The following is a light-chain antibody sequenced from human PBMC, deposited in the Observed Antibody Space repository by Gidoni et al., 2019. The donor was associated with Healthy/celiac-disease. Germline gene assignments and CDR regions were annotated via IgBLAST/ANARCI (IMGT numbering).Light chain of an antibody. CDR3: SSYTSSSTVV. Sequence: QSALTQPASVSGSPGQSLTISCTGTSSDVGGYNYVSWYQQHPGKATKLLIYDFSNRPSGVSNRFSGSKSGNTASLTISGLQAEDEADYYCSSYTSSSTVVFGGGTKLTVL. V-gene: IGLV2-14*01. CDR2: DFS. CDR1: SSDVGGYNY. J-gene: IGLJ2*01.